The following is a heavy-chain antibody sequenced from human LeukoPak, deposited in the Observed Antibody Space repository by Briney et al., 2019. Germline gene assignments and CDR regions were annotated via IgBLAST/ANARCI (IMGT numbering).Heavy chain of an antibody. Sequence: SETLSLTCTVSGGSISSYYWSWIRQPPGNGLDWIGYIYYSGSTNYNPSLKSRVTISVDTSKNQFSLKLSSVTAADTAVYYCAREWDCGGDCYSFDYWGQGTLVTVSS. J-gene: IGHJ4*02. V-gene: IGHV4-59*01. CDR3: AREWDCGGDCYSFDY. CDR1: GGSISSYY. D-gene: IGHD2-21*02. CDR2: IYYSGST.